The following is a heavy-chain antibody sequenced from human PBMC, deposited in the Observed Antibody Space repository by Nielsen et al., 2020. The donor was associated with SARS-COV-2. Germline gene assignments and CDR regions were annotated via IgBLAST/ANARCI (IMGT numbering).Heavy chain of an antibody. CDR3: ARATLHSLRSSWFERIDS. V-gene: IGHV3-11*05. CDR1: GFNFSDYF. J-gene: IGHJ4*02. CDR2: ISNSNRYT. Sequence: GESLTISCAASGFNFSDYFMAWIRQVPGKGLHSVSYISNSNRYTKYADSVMGRFTISRDNTKNSLYLQMDSLRVEDTAVYFCARATLHSLRSSWFERIDSWGQGTLVTVSS. D-gene: IGHD3-10*01.